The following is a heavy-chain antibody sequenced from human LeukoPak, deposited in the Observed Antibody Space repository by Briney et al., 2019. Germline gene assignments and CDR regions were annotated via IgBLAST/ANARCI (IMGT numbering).Heavy chain of an antibody. V-gene: IGHV3-30*02. CDR3: AKDRGYGIDV. Sequence: GGSLRLSCAASRFSFSGYVMYCVRQAPGKGLEGVAVIRRDGSYKDYADSVKGRFTISRDNHKYTVSLEMNSLRPEETAVYYWAKDRGYGIDVWGKGTTVTVSS. CDR2: IRRDGSYK. CDR1: RFSFSGYV. J-gene: IGHJ6*04.